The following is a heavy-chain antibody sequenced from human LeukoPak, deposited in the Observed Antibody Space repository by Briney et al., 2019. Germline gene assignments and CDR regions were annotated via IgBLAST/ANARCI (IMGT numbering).Heavy chain of an antibody. CDR2: INHSGST. J-gene: IGHJ4*01. CDR3: ARRRIAAAGIWYFDY. V-gene: IGHV4-34*01. CDR1: GGSFSGYY. Sequence: SETLSLTCAVYGGSFSGYYWSWIRQPPGKGLEWTGEINHSGSTNYNPSLKSRVTISVDTSKNQFSLQLSSVTAADTAVYYCARRRIAAAGIWYFDYWGQGTLVTVSS. D-gene: IGHD6-13*01.